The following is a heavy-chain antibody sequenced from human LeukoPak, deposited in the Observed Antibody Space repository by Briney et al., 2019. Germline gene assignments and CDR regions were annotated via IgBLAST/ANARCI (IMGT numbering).Heavy chain of an antibody. D-gene: IGHD4-23*01. CDR3: ARVFHYGGNSLDY. V-gene: IGHV5-51*01. Sequence: GESPKISCKGSGYSFTSYWIGWVRQMPGKGLEWMGIIYPGDSDTSYSPSFQGQVAISADKSISTACLQWTSLKASDTAMYYCARVFHYGGNSLDYWGQGTLVTVSS. CDR2: IYPGDSDT. CDR1: GYSFTSYW. J-gene: IGHJ4*02.